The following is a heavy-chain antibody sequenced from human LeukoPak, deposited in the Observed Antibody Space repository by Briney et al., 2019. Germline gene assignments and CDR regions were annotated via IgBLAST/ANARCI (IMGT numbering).Heavy chain of an antibody. V-gene: IGHV1-2*02. CDR1: GYTFTGYY. CDR2: INPNSGGT. J-gene: IGHJ4*02. Sequence: ASVKVSCKASGYTFTGYYMHWVRQAPGQGLEGMGWINPNSGGTNYAQKFQGRVTMTRDTSISTAYMELSRLRSDDTAVYYCARVTYGSGSYRLFDYWGQGTLVTVSS. D-gene: IGHD3-10*01. CDR3: ARVTYGSGSYRLFDY.